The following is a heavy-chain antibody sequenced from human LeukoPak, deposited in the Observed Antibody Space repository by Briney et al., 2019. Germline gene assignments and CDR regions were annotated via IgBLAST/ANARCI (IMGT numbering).Heavy chain of an antibody. V-gene: IGHV1-46*01. CDR1: GYTFTSYY. CDR3: ARDESQYSSSLNWLDP. CDR2: INPSGGST. D-gene: IGHD6-13*01. Sequence: ASVKVSCKASGYTFTSYYMHWVRQAPGQGLEWMGIINPSGGSTSYAQKFQGRVTMTRDTSTSTVYMELSSLRSEDTAVYYCARDESQYSSSLNWLDPWGQGTLVTVSS. J-gene: IGHJ5*02.